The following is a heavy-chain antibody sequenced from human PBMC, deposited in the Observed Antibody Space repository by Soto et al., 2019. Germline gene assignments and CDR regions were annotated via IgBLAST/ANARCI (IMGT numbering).Heavy chain of an antibody. CDR3: ARRYGWAFDI. D-gene: IGHD3-16*01. J-gene: IGHJ3*02. Sequence: SETLSLTCTVSGGSISSYYWSWIRQPPGKGLEWIGYIYYSGSTNYNPSLKSRVTISVDTSKNQFSLKLSSVTAADTAMYDCARRYGWAFDIWGQGTMVTVS. CDR2: IYYSGST. V-gene: IGHV4-59*08. CDR1: GGSISSYY.